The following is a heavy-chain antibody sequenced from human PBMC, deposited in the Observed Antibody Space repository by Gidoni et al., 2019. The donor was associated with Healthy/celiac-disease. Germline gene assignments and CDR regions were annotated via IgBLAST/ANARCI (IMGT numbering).Heavy chain of an antibody. J-gene: IGHJ4*02. D-gene: IGHD3-16*01. V-gene: IGHV4-34*01. CDR2: INHSGST. Sequence: QVQLQQWGAGLLKPSETLSLTCAGYGGSFSGYYWGWISQPPGKGLEWIGEINHSGSTNYNPSLKSRVTISVDTSKNQFSLKLSSVTAADTAVYYCARGPGGYGYWGQGTLVTVSS. CDR1: GGSFSGYY. CDR3: ARGPGGYGY.